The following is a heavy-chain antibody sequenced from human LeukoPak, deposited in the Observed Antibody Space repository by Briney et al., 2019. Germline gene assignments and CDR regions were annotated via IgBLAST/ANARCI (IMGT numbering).Heavy chain of an antibody. Sequence: SETLSLTCTVSGGSISSSSYYWGWIRQPPGKGLEWIGSIYYSGSTYYNPSLKSRVTISIDTSKNQFSLKLSSVTAADTAVYYCAFNPMTTVTSYYFDYWGQGTLVTVSS. V-gene: IGHV4-39*01. J-gene: IGHJ4*02. CDR3: AFNPMTTVTSYYFDY. CDR2: IYYSGST. CDR1: GGSISSSSYY. D-gene: IGHD4-17*01.